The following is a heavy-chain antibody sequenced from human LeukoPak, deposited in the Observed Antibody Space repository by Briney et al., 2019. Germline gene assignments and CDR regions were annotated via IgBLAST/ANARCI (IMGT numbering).Heavy chain of an antibody. CDR2: ISAYNGNT. Sequence: VASVKVSCKASGYTFTSYGISWVRQAPGQGLEWMGWISAYNGNTNYAQKLQGRVTMTTDTSTSTAYMELRSLRSDDTAVYSCARGVTARGFYYYMDIWGRGTTVTISS. D-gene: IGHD2-21*02. CDR1: GYTFTSYG. V-gene: IGHV1-18*01. J-gene: IGHJ6*03. CDR3: ARGVTARGFYYYMDI.